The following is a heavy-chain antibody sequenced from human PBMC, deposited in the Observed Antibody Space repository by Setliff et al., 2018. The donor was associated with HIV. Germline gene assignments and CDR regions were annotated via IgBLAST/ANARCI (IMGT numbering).Heavy chain of an antibody. D-gene: IGHD3-9*01. CDR3: AREYDVLTGYYISAFDI. CDR1: GYTFTGYF. Sequence: ASVKVSCKASGYTFTGYFIHWVRQAPGQGLEWVGRINPNSGDTNFAQKFQGRITMTRDTSISTAYLELNRLRSDDTAVYYCAREYDVLTGYYISAFDIWGQGTMVTVSS. CDR2: INPNSGDT. V-gene: IGHV1-2*06. J-gene: IGHJ3*02.